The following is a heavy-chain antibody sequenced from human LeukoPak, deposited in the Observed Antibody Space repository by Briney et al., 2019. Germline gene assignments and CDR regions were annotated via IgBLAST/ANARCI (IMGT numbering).Heavy chain of an antibody. J-gene: IGHJ4*02. Sequence: GGSLRLSCAASGFTFSSYEMNWVRHAPGKGLEWVSYISSSGSTIFYADSVKGRFTISRDNDKNSLYLQMNSLRAEDTAVYYCARDPVGVRYSSGPGAKFGYWGQRNLVTVSS. CDR1: GFTFSSYE. CDR2: ISSSGSTI. D-gene: IGHD6-19*01. V-gene: IGHV3-48*03. CDR3: ARDPVGVRYSSGPGAKFGY.